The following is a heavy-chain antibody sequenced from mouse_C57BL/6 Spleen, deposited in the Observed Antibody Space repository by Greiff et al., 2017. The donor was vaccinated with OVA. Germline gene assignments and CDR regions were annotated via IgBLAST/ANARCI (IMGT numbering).Heavy chain of an antibody. J-gene: IGHJ1*03. CDR1: GFTFSDYY. Sequence: EVKLMESEGGLVQPGSSMKLSCTASGFTFSDYYMAWVRQVPEKGLEWVANINYDGSSTYYLDSLKSRFIISRDNAKNILYLQMSSLKSEDTATYYCARDYGNYGLYFDGWGTGTTVTVSS. D-gene: IGHD2-1*01. CDR3: ARDYGNYGLYFDG. V-gene: IGHV5-16*01. CDR2: INYDGSST.